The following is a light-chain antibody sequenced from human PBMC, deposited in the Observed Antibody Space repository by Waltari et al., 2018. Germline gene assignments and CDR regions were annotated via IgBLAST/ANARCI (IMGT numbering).Light chain of an antibody. CDR1: QSVNEY. CDR3: HVRSNWPPVT. CDR2: DAS. Sequence: EIVLTQSPATLSLSPGERATLSCRASQSVNEYLAWYQQIPGQAPRLLIYDASNRATGIPARFSGSGSGTDFTLTISGLEPEDFAIYYCHVRSNWPPVTFGGGTKVEIK. J-gene: IGKJ4*01. V-gene: IGKV3-11*01.